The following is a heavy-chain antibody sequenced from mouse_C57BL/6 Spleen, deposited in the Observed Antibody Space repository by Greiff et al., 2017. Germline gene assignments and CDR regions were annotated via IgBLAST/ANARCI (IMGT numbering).Heavy chain of an antibody. CDR1: GFTFSSYG. Sequence: EVQGVESGGDLVKPGGSLKLSCAASGFTFSSYGMSWVRQTPDKRLEWVATISSGGSYTYYPDSVKGRFTISRENAKNTLYLQMSSLKSEDTAMYYCARHGGVVAPLFDYWGQGTTLTVSS. V-gene: IGHV5-6*01. J-gene: IGHJ2*01. CDR3: ARHGGVVAPLFDY. D-gene: IGHD1-1*01. CDR2: ISSGGSYT.